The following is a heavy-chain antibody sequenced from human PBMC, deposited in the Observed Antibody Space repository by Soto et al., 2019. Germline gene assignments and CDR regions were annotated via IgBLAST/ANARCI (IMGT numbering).Heavy chain of an antibody. CDR2: IIPIFGTA. D-gene: IGHD3-10*01. CDR3: AIRLRGLDYYYYGMDV. J-gene: IGHJ6*02. CDR1: GGTFSSYA. Sequence: QVQLVQSGAEVQKPGSSVKVSCKASGGTFSSYAISWVRQAPGQGLEWMGGIIPIFGTANYAQKFQGRVTITADESTSTAYMELSSLRSEDTAVYYCAIRLRGLDYYYYGMDVWGQGTTVTVSS. V-gene: IGHV1-69*01.